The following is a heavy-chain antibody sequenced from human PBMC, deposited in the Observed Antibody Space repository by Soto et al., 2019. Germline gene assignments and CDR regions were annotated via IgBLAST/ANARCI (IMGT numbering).Heavy chain of an antibody. Sequence: SQTLSLTCAISGDSVSSNSAAWNWIRQSPSRGLEWLGRTYYRSKWYNDYAVPVKSRITINPDTSKNQFSLQLDSVTPEDTAVYYCARASLGYCSGGSCYFKYFQHWGQGTLVTVSS. CDR2: TYYRSKWYN. CDR3: ARASLGYCSGGSCYFKYFQH. D-gene: IGHD2-15*01. J-gene: IGHJ1*01. CDR1: GDSVSSNSAA. V-gene: IGHV6-1*01.